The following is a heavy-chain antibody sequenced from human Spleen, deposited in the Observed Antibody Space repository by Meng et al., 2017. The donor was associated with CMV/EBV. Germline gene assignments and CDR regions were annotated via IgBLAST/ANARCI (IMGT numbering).Heavy chain of an antibody. V-gene: IGHV3-21*01. CDR1: GFTFSDYY. CDR3: ARDTHSSSSPYYYYGMDV. J-gene: IGHJ6*02. Sequence: GGSLRLSCAASGFTFSDYYMKWVRQAPGKGLEWVSSISSSSSYIYYADSVKGRFTISRDNAKNSLYLQMNSLRAEDTAVYYCARDTHSSSSPYYYYGMDVWGQGTTVTVSS. CDR2: ISSSSSYI. D-gene: IGHD6-6*01.